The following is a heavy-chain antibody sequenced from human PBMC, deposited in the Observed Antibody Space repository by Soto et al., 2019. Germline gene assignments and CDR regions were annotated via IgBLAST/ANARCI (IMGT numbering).Heavy chain of an antibody. D-gene: IGHD3-3*01. CDR1: GFTFSSYA. Sequence: EVQLLESGGGLVQPGGSLRLSCAASGFTFSSYAMSWVRQAPGQGLEWVSAISGSGGSTYYADSVKGRFTISRDNSKNTLYLQMNSLRAEDTAVYYCAKASYYDFWGGYFDCWGQGNRVTVSS. V-gene: IGHV3-23*01. CDR2: ISGSGGST. J-gene: IGHJ4*02. CDR3: AKASYYDFWGGYFDC.